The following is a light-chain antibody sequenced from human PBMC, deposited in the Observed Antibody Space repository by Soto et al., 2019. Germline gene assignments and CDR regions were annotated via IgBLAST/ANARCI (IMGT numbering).Light chain of an antibody. CDR3: GTWDSSLSAGE. J-gene: IGLJ2*01. Sequence: QSVLTQPPSVSAAPGQKVTISCSGSSSNIGNNYVSWYQQLPGTAPKLLIYDNNKRPSGIPDRFSDSKSGTSATLGITGLQTGDEADYYCGTWDSSLSAGEFGGGTQLTVL. CDR1: SSNIGNNY. V-gene: IGLV1-51*01. CDR2: DNN.